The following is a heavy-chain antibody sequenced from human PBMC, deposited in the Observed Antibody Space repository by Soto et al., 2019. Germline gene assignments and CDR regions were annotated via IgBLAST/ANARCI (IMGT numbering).Heavy chain of an antibody. CDR2: IYYSGST. CDR3: ARISGSSYGVPPYFDY. Sequence: QVQLQESGPGLVKPSETLSLTCTVSGGSVSSGSYYWSWIRQPPGKGLEWIGYIYYSGSTNYNPSLKSRVTISVDTSKNQFSLKLSSVTAADTAVYYWARISGSSYGVPPYFDYWGQGTLVTVSS. CDR1: GGSVSSGSYY. V-gene: IGHV4-61*01. D-gene: IGHD5-18*01. J-gene: IGHJ4*02.